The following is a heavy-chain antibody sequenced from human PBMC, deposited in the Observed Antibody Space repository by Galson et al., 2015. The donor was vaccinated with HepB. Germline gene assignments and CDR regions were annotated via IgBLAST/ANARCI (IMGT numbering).Heavy chain of an antibody. J-gene: IGHJ4*02. CDR3: ARSNYYGSGSYYNLDY. Sequence: QVQLQESGPGLVKPSQTLSLTCTVSGGSISSGDYYWSWIRQPPGKGLEWIGYIYYSGSTYYNPSLKSRVTISVDTSKNQFSLKLSSVTAADTAVYYCARSNYYGSGSYYNLDYWGQGTLVTVSS. D-gene: IGHD3-10*01. CDR2: IYYSGST. V-gene: IGHV4-30-4*01. CDR1: GGSISSGDYY.